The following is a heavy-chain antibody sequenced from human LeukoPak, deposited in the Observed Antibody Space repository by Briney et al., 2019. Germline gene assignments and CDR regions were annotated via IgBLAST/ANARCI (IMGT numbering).Heavy chain of an antibody. CDR2: INPNSGGT. D-gene: IGHD6-13*01. Sequence: ASVKVSCKASGYTFTSYGISWVRQAPGQGLEWMGWINPNSGGTNYAQKFQGRVTMTRDTSISTAYMELSRLRSDDTAVYYCARDGEYSSSWYYYYYYMDVWGKGTTVTVSS. CDR1: GYTFTSYG. V-gene: IGHV1-2*02. CDR3: ARDGEYSSSWYYYYYYMDV. J-gene: IGHJ6*03.